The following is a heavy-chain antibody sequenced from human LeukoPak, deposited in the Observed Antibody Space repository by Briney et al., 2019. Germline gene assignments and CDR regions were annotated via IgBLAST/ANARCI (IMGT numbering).Heavy chain of an antibody. CDR1: GGSFSGYY. V-gene: IGHV4-34*01. Sequence: SETLSLTCAAYGGSFSGYYWSWIRQPPGKGLEWIGEINHSGSTNYNPSLKSRVTISVDTSKNQFSLKLSSVTAADTAVYYCARGNGLLNYWGQGTLVTVSS. J-gene: IGHJ4*02. CDR2: INHSGST. D-gene: IGHD1-26*01. CDR3: ARGNGLLNY.